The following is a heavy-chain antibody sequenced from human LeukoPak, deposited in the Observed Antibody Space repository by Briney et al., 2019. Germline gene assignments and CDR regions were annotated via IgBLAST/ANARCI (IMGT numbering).Heavy chain of an antibody. CDR2: IYYSGST. V-gene: IGHV4-59*01. Sequence: SETLSLTCTVSGGSISSYYWSWIRQPPGKGLERIGYIYYSGSTNYNPSLKSRVTISVDTSKNQFSLKLSSVTAADTAVYYCASVYVWGSYRFDYWGQGTLVTVSS. CDR3: ASVYVWGSYRFDY. CDR1: GGSISSYY. D-gene: IGHD3-16*02. J-gene: IGHJ4*02.